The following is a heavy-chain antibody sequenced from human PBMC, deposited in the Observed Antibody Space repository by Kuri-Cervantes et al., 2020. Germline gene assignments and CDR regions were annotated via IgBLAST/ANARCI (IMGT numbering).Heavy chain of an antibody. CDR1: GFTFSSYW. V-gene: IGHV3-7*03. D-gene: IGHD2-2*01. CDR2: IKQDGSEK. CDR3: VTVSCSSPSCFEDYYYYMDV. Sequence: GGSLRLSCAASGFTFSSYWMSWVRQAPGKGLEWVANIKQDGSEKYYVDSVKGRFTISRDNAKNSLYLQMNSLKTEDTAVYYCVTVSCSSPSCFEDYYYYMDVWGKGTTVTVSS. J-gene: IGHJ6*03.